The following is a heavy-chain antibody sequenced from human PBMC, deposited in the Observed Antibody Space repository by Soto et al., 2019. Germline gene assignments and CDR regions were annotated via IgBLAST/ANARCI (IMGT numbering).Heavy chain of an antibody. V-gene: IGHV3-7*01. CDR1: GFTFSSYW. D-gene: IGHD2-15*01. J-gene: IGHJ6*03. Sequence: GGSLRLSCAASGFTFSSYWMSWVRQAPGKGLEWVANIKQDGSEKYYADSVKGRFTISRDNAKNSLYLQMNSLRAEDTAVYYCARDEGYCSGGSCQSEYYYYYMDVWGKGTTVTVSS. CDR2: IKQDGSEK. CDR3: ARDEGYCSGGSCQSEYYYYYMDV.